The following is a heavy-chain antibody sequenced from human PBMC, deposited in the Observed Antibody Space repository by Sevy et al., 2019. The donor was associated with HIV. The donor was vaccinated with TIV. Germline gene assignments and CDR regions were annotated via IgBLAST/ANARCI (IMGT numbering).Heavy chain of an antibody. CDR2: ISSSSSTI. Sequence: GGSLRLSCAASGFTFSSYSMNWVRQAPGKGLEWVSYISSSSSTIYYADSVKGRFTISRDNAKNSLYLQMNSLRDEDTAVYYCARDDYSGSYDGGLDDWGQGTLVTVSS. CDR1: GFTFSSYS. CDR3: ARDDYSGSYDGGLDD. D-gene: IGHD1-26*01. V-gene: IGHV3-48*02. J-gene: IGHJ4*02.